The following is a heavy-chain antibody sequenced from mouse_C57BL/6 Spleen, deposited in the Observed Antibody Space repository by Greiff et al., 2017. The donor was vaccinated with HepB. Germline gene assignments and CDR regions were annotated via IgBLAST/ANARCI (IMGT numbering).Heavy chain of an antibody. CDR1: GYSITSGYY. J-gene: IGHJ3*01. V-gene: IGHV3-6*01. Sequence: VQLQQSGPGLVKPSQSLSLTCSVTGYSITSGYYWNWIRQFPGNKLEWMGYISYDGSNNYNPSLKNRISITRDTSKNQFFLKLNSVTTEDTATYYCARGRSPAFAYWGQGTLVTVSA. D-gene: IGHD1-1*01. CDR3: ARGRSPAFAY. CDR2: ISYDGSN.